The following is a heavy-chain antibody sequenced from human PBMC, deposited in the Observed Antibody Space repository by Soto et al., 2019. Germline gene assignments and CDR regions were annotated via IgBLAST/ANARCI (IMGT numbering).Heavy chain of an antibody. CDR1: GFSLRTSGVG. CDR3: AKSGSSGWYGWFDP. D-gene: IGHD6-19*01. V-gene: IGHV2-5*01. Sequence: SGPTLVNPTPTLTLTCIFSGFSLRTSGVGVGWIRQPPGKALDWLGFIYWNDDKRYSPSLKSRLTITKDTSKNQVVLTMTNMDPVDTATYYCAKSGSSGWYGWFDPWGQGTLVTVSS. CDR2: IYWNDDK. J-gene: IGHJ5*02.